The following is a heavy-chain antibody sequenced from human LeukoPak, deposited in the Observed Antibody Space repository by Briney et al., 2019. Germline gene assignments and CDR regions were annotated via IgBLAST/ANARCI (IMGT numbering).Heavy chain of an antibody. Sequence: GGSLRLSCAASGFTFSSYAMSWVRQTPGKGLGWASAISGSGRNTYYADSVKGRFTISRDNSKNTLYLQMNSLRADDTAVYYCAKELYNWNDLDAFDIWGQGTMVTVSS. CDR3: AKELYNWNDLDAFDI. D-gene: IGHD1-20*01. V-gene: IGHV3-23*01. J-gene: IGHJ3*02. CDR2: ISGSGRNT. CDR1: GFTFSSYA.